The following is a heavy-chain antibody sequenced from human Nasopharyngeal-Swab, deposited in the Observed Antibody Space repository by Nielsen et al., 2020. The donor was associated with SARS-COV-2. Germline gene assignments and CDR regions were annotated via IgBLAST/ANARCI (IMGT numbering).Heavy chain of an antibody. CDR3: ARSRDDILTGYSFDY. CDR2: IGTAGDT. Sequence: GESLKISCAASGFTFSSYDMHWVRQATGKGPEWVSAIGTAGDTYYPGSVKGRFTISRENAKNSLYLQMNSLRAGDTAVYYCARSRDDILTGYSFDYWGQGTLVTVSS. CDR1: GFTFSSYD. J-gene: IGHJ4*02. V-gene: IGHV3-13*01. D-gene: IGHD3-9*01.